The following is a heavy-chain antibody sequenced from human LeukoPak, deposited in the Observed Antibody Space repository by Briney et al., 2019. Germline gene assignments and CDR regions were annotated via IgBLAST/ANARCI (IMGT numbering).Heavy chain of an antibody. V-gene: IGHV4-59*01. D-gene: IGHD6-13*01. CDR3: ARFSSWQNWFDP. CDR1: GGSISSYY. Sequence: SETLSLTXTVSGGSISSYYWSWIRQPPGKGLEWIGYIYYSGSTNYNASLKSRFTISVDTSKNQFSLKLSSVTAADTAVYYCARFSSWQNWFDPWGQGTLVTVSS. J-gene: IGHJ5*02. CDR2: IYYSGST.